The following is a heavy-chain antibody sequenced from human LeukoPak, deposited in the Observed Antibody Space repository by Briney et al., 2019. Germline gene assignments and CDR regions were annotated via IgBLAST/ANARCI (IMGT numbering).Heavy chain of an antibody. CDR2: IYSSGST. J-gene: IGHJ4*02. CDR1: GGSISRYY. CDR3: VRGAAATY. Sequence: SETLSLTCTVSGGSISRYYWSWIRQPPGKGLEWIGYIYSSGSTNYNPSLKSRVTISVDTSKNQFSLKLSSVTAADTAVYYCVRGAAATYWGQGTLVTVSS. D-gene: IGHD6-13*01. V-gene: IGHV4-59*01.